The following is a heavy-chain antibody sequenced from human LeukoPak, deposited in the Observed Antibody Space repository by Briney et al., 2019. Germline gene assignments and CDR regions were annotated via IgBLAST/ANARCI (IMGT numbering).Heavy chain of an antibody. CDR1: GFTFSSYG. Sequence: GSLRLSCAASGFTFSSYGMHCVRQPPGKGLEWVAFIRYDGSNKYYADSVKGRFTISRDTSKNTLSLQMNSLRAEDTAVYYCSKDVLLWFGELGEFGFDYWGQGTLVTVSS. CDR3: SKDVLLWFGELGEFGFDY. J-gene: IGHJ4*02. D-gene: IGHD3-10*01. V-gene: IGHV3-30*02. CDR2: IRYDGSNK.